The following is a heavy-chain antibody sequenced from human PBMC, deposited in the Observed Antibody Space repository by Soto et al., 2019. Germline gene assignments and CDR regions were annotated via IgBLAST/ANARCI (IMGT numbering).Heavy chain of an antibody. J-gene: IGHJ6*02. CDR2: IIPIFGTA. V-gene: IGHV1-69*13. CDR3: ARVFGRLDYYYSYGMDV. CDR1: GGTFSSYA. D-gene: IGHD3-10*01. Sequence: SVKVSCKASGGTFSSYAISWVRQAPGQGLEWMGGIIPIFGTANYAQKFQGRVTITADESTSTAYMELSSLRSEDTAVYYCARVFGRLDYYYSYGMDVWGQGTTVTVSS.